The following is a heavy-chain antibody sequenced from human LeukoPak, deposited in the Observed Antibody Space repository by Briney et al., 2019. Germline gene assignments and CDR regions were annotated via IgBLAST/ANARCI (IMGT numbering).Heavy chain of an antibody. Sequence: PGGSLRLSCAASGFTFSSYGMHWVRQAPGKGLEWVSYISSSSSTIYYADSVKGRFTISRDNAKNSLYLQMNSLRAEDTAVYYCARARDGYSSGWYRLPFDYWGQGTLVTVSS. J-gene: IGHJ4*02. CDR2: ISSSSSTI. CDR3: ARARDGYSSGWYRLPFDY. V-gene: IGHV3-48*01. CDR1: GFTFSSYG. D-gene: IGHD6-19*01.